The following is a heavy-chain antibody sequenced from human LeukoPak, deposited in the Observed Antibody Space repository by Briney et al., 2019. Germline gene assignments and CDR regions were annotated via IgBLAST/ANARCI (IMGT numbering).Heavy chain of an antibody. J-gene: IGHJ4*02. V-gene: IGHV3-23*01. CDR1: GFTFSSYG. D-gene: IGHD3-10*01. CDR3: AKDSRRITMVRGVIIDY. Sequence: GGSLRLSCAASGFTFSSYGMSWVRQAPGKGLEWVSAISGSGGSTYYADSVKGRFTISRDNSKNTLYLQMNSLRAEDTAVYYCAKDSRRITMVRGVIIDYWGQGTLVTVSS. CDR2: ISGSGGST.